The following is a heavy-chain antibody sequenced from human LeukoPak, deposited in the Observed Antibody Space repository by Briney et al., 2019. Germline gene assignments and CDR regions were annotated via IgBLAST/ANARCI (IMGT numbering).Heavy chain of an antibody. CDR1: RFTFSDYY. D-gene: IGHD3-3*01. Sequence: RTGGSLRLSCAASRFTFSDYYMSWIRQAPGKGLEWVSYISSSGSTIYYADSVKDRFTISRDNAKNSLYLQMSNLRAEDTAVYYCARGPFWSGYYDDWGQGTLVTVSS. V-gene: IGHV3-11*01. J-gene: IGHJ4*02. CDR3: ARGPFWSGYYDD. CDR2: ISSSGSTI.